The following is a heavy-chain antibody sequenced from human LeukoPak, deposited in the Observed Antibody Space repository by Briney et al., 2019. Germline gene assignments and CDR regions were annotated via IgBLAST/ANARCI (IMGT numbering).Heavy chain of an antibody. CDR2: INHSGST. CDR1: GGSFSGYH. CDR3: ARAGYSSSWFLGY. D-gene: IGHD6-13*01. V-gene: IGHV4-34*01. Sequence: SETLSLTCAVYGGSFSGYHWSWIRQPPGKGLEWIGEINHSGSTNYNPSLKSRVTISVDTSKNQFSLKLSSVTAADTAVYYCARAGYSSSWFLGYWGQGTLVTVSS. J-gene: IGHJ4*02.